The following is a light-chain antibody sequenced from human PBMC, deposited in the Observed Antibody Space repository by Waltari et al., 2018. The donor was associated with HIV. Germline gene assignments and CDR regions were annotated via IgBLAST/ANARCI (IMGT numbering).Light chain of an antibody. CDR2: KDS. J-gene: IGLJ2*01. Sequence: SYELTQPPSVSVSPGQPARITCSGDALPKQYAYWYQQKPGQAPVLVIYKDSERPSGIPGRFSGSSSGTTVTLTISGVQAEDEADYYCQSADSSGTYVVFGGGTKLTVL. CDR1: ALPKQY. V-gene: IGLV3-25*03. CDR3: QSADSSGTYVV.